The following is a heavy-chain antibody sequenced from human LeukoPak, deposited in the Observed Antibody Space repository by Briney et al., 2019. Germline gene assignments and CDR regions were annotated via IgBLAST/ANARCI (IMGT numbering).Heavy chain of an antibody. V-gene: IGHV3-30*18. CDR2: ISYDGSNK. D-gene: IGHD3-22*01. CDR3: AKDLLAAVVA. Sequence: GRSLRLSCAASGFTFSSYGMHWVRQAPGEGLEWVAVISYDGSNKYYADSVKGRFTISRDNSKNTLYLQMNSLRAEDTAVYYCAKDLLAAVVAWGQGTLVTVSS. CDR1: GFTFSSYG. J-gene: IGHJ4*02.